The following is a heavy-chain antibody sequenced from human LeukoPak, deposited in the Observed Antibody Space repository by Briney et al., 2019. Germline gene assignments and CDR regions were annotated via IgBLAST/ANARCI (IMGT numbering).Heavy chain of an antibody. CDR3: LRVETYAYYDS. J-gene: IGHJ4*02. Sequence: PGRCLRLSCAASGFTFSTHSMVWVSQAPGKGLECVSYIRMGASTIYYAESVRGRFPISRDNAENSVYLQMNSLGAEDTAVYYCLRVETYAYYDSWGQGTLVSVSS. CDR2: IRMGASTI. CDR1: GFTFSTHS. D-gene: IGHD4-23*01. V-gene: IGHV3-48*01.